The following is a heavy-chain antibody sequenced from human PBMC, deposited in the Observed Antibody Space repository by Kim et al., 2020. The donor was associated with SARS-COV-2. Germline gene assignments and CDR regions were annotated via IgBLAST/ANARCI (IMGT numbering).Heavy chain of an antibody. D-gene: IGHD6-19*01. J-gene: IGHJ3*02. CDR3: ARPDSSGWYGYAFDI. Sequence: ASVKVSCKASGYTFTSYGISWVRQAPGQGLEWMGWISSYNGNTNYAQKLQGRVTMTTDTSTGTAYMELRSLRSDDTAVYYCARPDSSGWYGYAFDIWGQGTMVTVSS. CDR2: ISSYNGNT. V-gene: IGHV1-18*01. CDR1: GYTFTSYG.